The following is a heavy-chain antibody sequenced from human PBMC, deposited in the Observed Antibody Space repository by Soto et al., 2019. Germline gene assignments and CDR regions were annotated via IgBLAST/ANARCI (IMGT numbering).Heavy chain of an antibody. CDR2: INPNSGGT. CDR1: GYTFTGYY. Sequence: GASVKVSCKASGYTFTGYYMHWVRQAPGQGLEWMGWINPNSGGTNYAQKFQGWVTMTRDTSISTAYMELSRLRSDDTAVYYCARGNYYYYYYMAVWGKGTTVTVSS. D-gene: IGHD1-1*01. CDR3: ARGNYYYYYYMAV. J-gene: IGHJ6*03. V-gene: IGHV1-2*04.